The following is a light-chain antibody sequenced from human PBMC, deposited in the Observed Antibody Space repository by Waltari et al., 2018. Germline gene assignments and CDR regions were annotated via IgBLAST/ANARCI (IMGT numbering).Light chain of an antibody. CDR2: QDS. V-gene: IGLV3-1*01. CDR3: QAWDSSTVV. J-gene: IGLJ2*01. Sequence: SYELTQPPXVSVSPGQTASITCSGDKLGEKYACWYQQKPGQSPVLVIYQDSKRPSGIPERFSGSNSGNTATLTISXTQAMDEADYYCQAWDSSTVVFGGGTKLTVL. CDR1: KLGEKY.